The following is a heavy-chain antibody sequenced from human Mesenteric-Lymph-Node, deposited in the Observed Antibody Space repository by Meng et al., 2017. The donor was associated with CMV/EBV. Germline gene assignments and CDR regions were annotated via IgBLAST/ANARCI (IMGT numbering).Heavy chain of an antibody. J-gene: IGHJ6*02. CDR1: GFTFSDYY. V-gene: IGHV3-23*01. CDR3: AKDVPYDFWSVYYINHGMDV. Sequence: GESLKISCAASGFTFSDYYLSWIRQAPGKGLEWVSAISGSGGSTYYADSVKGRFTISRDNSKNTLYLQMNSLRAEDTAVYYCAKDVPYDFWSVYYINHGMDVWGQGTTVTASS. D-gene: IGHD3-3*01. CDR2: ISGSGGST.